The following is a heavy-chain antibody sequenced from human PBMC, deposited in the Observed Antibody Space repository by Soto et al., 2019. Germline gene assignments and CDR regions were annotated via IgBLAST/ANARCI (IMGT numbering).Heavy chain of an antibody. Sequence: QVQLQESGPGLVKPSQTLSLTCTVSGGSISSGGYYWSWIRQHPGKGLEWIGYIYYSGGTYYNPSLKSRVTISVDTSKNQFSLKLSSVTAADTAVYYCARSHCSSTSCYSTYYYYYYMDVWGKGTTVTVSS. D-gene: IGHD2-2*01. CDR1: GGSISSGGYY. V-gene: IGHV4-31*03. CDR2: IYYSGGT. J-gene: IGHJ6*03. CDR3: ARSHCSSTSCYSTYYYYYYMDV.